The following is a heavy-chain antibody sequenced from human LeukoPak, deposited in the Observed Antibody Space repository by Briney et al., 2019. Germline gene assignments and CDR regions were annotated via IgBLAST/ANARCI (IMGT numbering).Heavy chain of an antibody. CDR2: ISSNSDYTFHA. Sequence: TGGSLRLSCAASGFTFSVYYMNWVRQAPGKGLEWVSSISSNSDYTFHAYYADSVKGRFTISRDSSTNTPYLQMNSLRADDTAVYYCARARRCGLNDDYGACFDYWGQGTLVTVSS. V-gene: IGHV3-21*04. J-gene: IGHJ4*02. CDR1: GFTFSVYY. CDR3: ARARRCGLNDDYGACFDY. D-gene: IGHD4-17*01.